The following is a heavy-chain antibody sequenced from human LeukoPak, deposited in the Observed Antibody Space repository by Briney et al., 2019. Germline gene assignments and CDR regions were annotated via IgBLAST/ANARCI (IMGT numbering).Heavy chain of an antibody. D-gene: IGHD5-18*01. J-gene: IGHJ6*03. Sequence: LRLSCAASGFTFSSYAMHWVRQPPGEGLEWIGSIFYSGNTYDNPSLKSRVTTSVDTSKNQFSLKLNSVTAADTAVYYCARTTEGGYTYGYFYYYYMDVWGKGTTVTISS. CDR1: GFTFSSYA. V-gene: IGHV4-39*07. CDR3: ARTTEGGYTYGYFYYYYMDV. CDR2: IFYSGNT.